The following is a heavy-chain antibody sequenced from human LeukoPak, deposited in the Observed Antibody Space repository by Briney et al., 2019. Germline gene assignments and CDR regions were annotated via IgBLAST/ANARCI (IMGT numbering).Heavy chain of an antibody. CDR1: GFTVSSNY. D-gene: IGHD1-1*01. CDR3: ARVSGTYYYYYMDV. CDR2: IYSGGST. Sequence: PGGSLRLSCAASGFTVSSNYMSWVRQAPGKGLEWVSVIYSGGSTYYADSVKGRFTISRDNSKNTLYLQMSSLRAEDTAVYYCARVSGTYYYYYMDVWGKGTTVTVSS. V-gene: IGHV3-66*02. J-gene: IGHJ6*03.